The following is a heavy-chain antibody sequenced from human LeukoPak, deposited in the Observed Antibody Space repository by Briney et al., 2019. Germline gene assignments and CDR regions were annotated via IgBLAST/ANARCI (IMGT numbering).Heavy chain of an antibody. D-gene: IGHD4-17*01. CDR2: IYYSGST. CDR3: AGRTVTTGGLNH. J-gene: IGHJ4*02. V-gene: IGHV4-39*01. Sequence: PSETLSLTCTVSGGSISSSSYYWRWVRQPPGRGLQWIGSIYYSGSTSYNPSLKSRVTISVDTSKARFSLKLSSVTAADTAVYDCAGRTVTTGGLNHWGQGTPVTVSS. CDR1: GGSISSSSYY.